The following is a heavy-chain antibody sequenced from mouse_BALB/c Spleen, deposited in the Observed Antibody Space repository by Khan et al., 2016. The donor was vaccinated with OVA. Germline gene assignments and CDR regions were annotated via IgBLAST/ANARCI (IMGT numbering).Heavy chain of an antibody. D-gene: IGHD1-1*02. V-gene: IGHV9-3-1*01. J-gene: IGHJ1*01. CDR3: ASGGYWYFDV. CDR2: INTYTGEP. Sequence: LVESGPELKKPGETVKISCKASGYTFTNYGMNWVKQAPGKGLKWMGWINTYTGEPTYADDFEGRFAFSLETSASTAYLQINNLKNEDTATYFCASGGYWYFDVWGAGTTVTVSS. CDR1: GYTFTNYG.